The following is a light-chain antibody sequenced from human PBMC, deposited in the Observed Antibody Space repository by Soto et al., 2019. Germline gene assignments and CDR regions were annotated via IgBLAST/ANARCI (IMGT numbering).Light chain of an antibody. Sequence: QSVLTQPASVSGSPGQSITISCTVTSSDVGAYTSVSWYQQHPGKAPKLIIYEVSNRPPGVSTRFSGSKSASTASLTISGLQAEDEAHYYCSSYTSDNRDYVFGTGTKVTVL. J-gene: IGLJ1*01. CDR1: SSDVGAYTS. CDR3: SSYTSDNRDYV. CDR2: EVS. V-gene: IGLV2-14*01.